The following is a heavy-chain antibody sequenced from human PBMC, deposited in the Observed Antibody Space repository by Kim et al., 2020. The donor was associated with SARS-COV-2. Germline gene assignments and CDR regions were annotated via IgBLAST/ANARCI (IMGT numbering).Heavy chain of an antibody. CDR2: IYTSGRT. CDR1: GDSLSSDY. D-gene: IGHD3-16*02. V-gene: IGHV4-4*07. J-gene: IGHJ5*02. Sequence: SETLSLTCTVSGDSLSSDYWSWNRQPAGKGLEWIGRIYTSGRTNYNPSLQSRVTMSVNMSKNQFSLKLSTVTAADTAVYYCASALGPWGQGTLVTVS. CDR3: ASALGP.